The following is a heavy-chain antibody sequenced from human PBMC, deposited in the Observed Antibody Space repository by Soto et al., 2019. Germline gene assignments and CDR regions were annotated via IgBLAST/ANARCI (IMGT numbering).Heavy chain of an antibody. CDR3: ATTYGYNYAWFDP. D-gene: IGHD5-12*01. Sequence: QVRLVQSGAEVKKPGSSVKVSCKASGGTFSSYTINWVRQAPGQGLEWVGRIIPILGIPNYAQKFQGRVTITADRSTSTAYMELSSLKSEDTAVYYCATTYGYNYAWFDPWGQGTLVTVSS. J-gene: IGHJ5*02. V-gene: IGHV1-69*02. CDR2: IIPILGIP. CDR1: GGTFSSYT.